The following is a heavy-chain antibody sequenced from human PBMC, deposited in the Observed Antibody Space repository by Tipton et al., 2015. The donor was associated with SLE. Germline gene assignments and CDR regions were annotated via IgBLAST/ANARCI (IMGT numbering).Heavy chain of an antibody. V-gene: IGHV4-34*01. D-gene: IGHD3-10*01. CDR1: GGSFSGYY. CDR3: ATAGGSGSNDAFDI. CDR2: INHSGST. J-gene: IGHJ3*02. Sequence: TLSLTCAVYGGSFSGYYWSWIRQPPGKGLEWIGEINHSGSTNYNPSLKSRVTISVDTSKNQFSLKLSSVTAADMAVYYCATAGGSGSNDAFDIWGQGTMVTVSS.